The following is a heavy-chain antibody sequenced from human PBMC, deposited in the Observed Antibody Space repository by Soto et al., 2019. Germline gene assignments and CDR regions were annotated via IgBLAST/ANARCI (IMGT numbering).Heavy chain of an antibody. J-gene: IGHJ3*02. V-gene: IGHV1-2*04. CDR1: GYTFACYY. Sequence: GXSVKVSCTASGYTFACYYMHWVRQAPGQGLEWMGWINPNSGGTNYAQKFQGWVTMTRDTSISTAYMELSRLRSDDTAVYYCARGHRRTLRFLEWHQRIRDAFDIWGQGTMVTVSS. CDR3: ARGHRRTLRFLEWHQRIRDAFDI. D-gene: IGHD3-3*01. CDR2: INPNSGGT.